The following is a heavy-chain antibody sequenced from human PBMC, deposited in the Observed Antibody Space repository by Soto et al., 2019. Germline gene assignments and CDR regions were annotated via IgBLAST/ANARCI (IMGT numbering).Heavy chain of an antibody. CDR2: INHSGST. Sequence: PSETLSLTCAVYGGSFSGYYWSWIRQPPGKGLEWIGEINHSGSTNYNPSLKSRVTISVDTSKNQFSLKLSSVTAADTAVYYCARGITIFGVAPPWGQGTLVTVSS. J-gene: IGHJ5*02. CDR1: GGSFSGYY. V-gene: IGHV4-34*01. D-gene: IGHD3-3*01. CDR3: ARGITIFGVAPP.